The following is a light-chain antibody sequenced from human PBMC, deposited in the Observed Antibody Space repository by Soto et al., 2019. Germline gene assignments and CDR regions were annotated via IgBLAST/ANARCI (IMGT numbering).Light chain of an antibody. V-gene: IGLV2-11*01. CDR2: DVS. J-gene: IGLJ2*01. CDR1: SSDVGGYKY. CDR3: CAYAGSYTVL. Sequence: QSALTQPRSVSGSPGQSVTISCTGTSSDVGGYKYVSWYQQHPGKVPKLMMFDVSERPSGVPDRFSGSKSGNTASLSIFGLQAEDEADYYCCAYAGSYTVLFGGGTKLTVL.